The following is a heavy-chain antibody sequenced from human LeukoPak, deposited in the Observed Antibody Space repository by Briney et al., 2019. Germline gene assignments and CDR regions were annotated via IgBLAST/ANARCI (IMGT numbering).Heavy chain of an antibody. CDR2: ITSSGTTL. J-gene: IGHJ4*02. CDR3: AKDSTKGSGWYNY. V-gene: IGHV3-11*04. Sequence: GGSLRLSCEASGFTFSDYYMSWIRQAPGKGLEWVSHITSSGTTLYYADSVKGRFSISRDNAKKSLFLEKNSLRAEDTAVYYCAKDSTKGSGWYNYWGQGTLVTVSS. CDR1: GFTFSDYY. D-gene: IGHD6-19*01.